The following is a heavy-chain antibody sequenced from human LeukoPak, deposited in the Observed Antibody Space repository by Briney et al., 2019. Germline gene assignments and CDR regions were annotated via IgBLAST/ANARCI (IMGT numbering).Heavy chain of an antibody. J-gene: IGHJ3*02. Sequence: SETLSLTCTVSGGSISTGDFFWGWIRQPPGKDLEWIGSIRYGGNTLYNPSLKSRLATAIDTSMNQFSLKLSPVTAADTAVYYCARHHDYGDYERAFDIWGLGTMVTVS. CDR2: IRYGGNT. CDR3: ARHHDYGDYERAFDI. CDR1: GGSISTGDFF. D-gene: IGHD4-17*01. V-gene: IGHV4-39*01.